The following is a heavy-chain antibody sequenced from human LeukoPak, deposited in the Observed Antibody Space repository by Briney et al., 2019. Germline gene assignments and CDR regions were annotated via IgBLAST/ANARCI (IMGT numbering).Heavy chain of an antibody. Sequence: GGTLRLSCTASGFTFSGYGMSWVRQAPGKGLEWVSSISSSGGSTYYADSVKGRFTISRDNSKNTLYLQMNSLRVEDTGFYYCARDRALPDARFYWYFDLWGRGTPVTVSS. J-gene: IGHJ2*01. CDR1: GFTFSGYG. CDR3: ARDRALPDARFYWYFDL. CDR2: ISSSGGST. V-gene: IGHV3-23*01. D-gene: IGHD3-3*01.